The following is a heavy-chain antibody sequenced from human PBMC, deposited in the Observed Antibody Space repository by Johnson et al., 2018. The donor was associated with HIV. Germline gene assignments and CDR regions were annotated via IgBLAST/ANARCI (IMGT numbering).Heavy chain of an antibody. J-gene: IGHJ3*02. CDR2: ISSSASTI. CDR1: GFTFSDYY. D-gene: IGHD6-13*01. Sequence: QVQLVESGGGLVKPGGSLRLSCAASGFTFSDYYMSWIRQPPGKGLEWVSYISSSASTIYYADSVRGRFAISRDNVKNSLFLQMSNLRAEDSAVYYCARDGVYSSPDDAFDIWGQGTVVIVSS. V-gene: IGHV3-11*01. CDR3: ARDGVYSSPDDAFDI.